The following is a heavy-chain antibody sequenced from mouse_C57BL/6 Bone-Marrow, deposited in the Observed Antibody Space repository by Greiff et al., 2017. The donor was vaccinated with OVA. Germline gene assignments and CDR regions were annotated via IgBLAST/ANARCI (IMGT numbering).Heavy chain of an antibody. CDR2: IWSGGST. V-gene: IGHV2-2*01. CDR1: GFSLTSYG. Sequence: VQVVESGPGLVQPSQSLSITCTVSGFSLTSYGVHWVRQSPGKGLEWLGVIWSGGSTDYNAAFISRLSISKDNSKSQVFFKMNSLQADDTAIYYCASPLYGNYFAYWGQGTLVTVSA. D-gene: IGHD2-1*01. J-gene: IGHJ3*01. CDR3: ASPLYGNYFAY.